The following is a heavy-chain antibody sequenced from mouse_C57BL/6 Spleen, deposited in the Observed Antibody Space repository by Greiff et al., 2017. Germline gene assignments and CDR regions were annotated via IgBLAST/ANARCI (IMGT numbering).Heavy chain of an antibody. J-gene: IGHJ1*03. D-gene: IGHD1-1*01. CDR2: ISDGGSYT. Sequence: EVQVVESGGGLVKPGGSLKLSCAASGFTFSSYAMSWVRQTPEKRLEWVATISDGGSYTYYPDNVKGRFTISRDNAKNNLYLQMSHLKSEDTAMYYCAREGVATPGFDVWGTGTTVTVSS. CDR1: GFTFSSYA. CDR3: AREGVATPGFDV. V-gene: IGHV5-4*01.